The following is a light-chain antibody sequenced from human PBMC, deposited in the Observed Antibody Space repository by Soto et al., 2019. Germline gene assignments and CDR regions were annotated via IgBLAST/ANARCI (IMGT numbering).Light chain of an antibody. Sequence: EIVLTQSPGTLSLSPGERATVSCRASQSVRSSHLAWYQHKPGQAPRLLIYGASIRATGIPDRFSGSGSGTDLTLTISRLEPGDFAVYYCQQYGSLPRTFGQGTKVEVK. J-gene: IGKJ1*01. CDR2: GAS. CDR1: QSVRSSH. V-gene: IGKV3-20*01. CDR3: QQYGSLPRT.